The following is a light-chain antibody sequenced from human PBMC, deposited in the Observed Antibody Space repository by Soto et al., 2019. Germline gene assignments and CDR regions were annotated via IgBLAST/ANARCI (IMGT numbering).Light chain of an antibody. CDR2: TTY. CDR3: HHYGISPPWT. V-gene: IGKV3-20*01. CDR1: QSISVTY. J-gene: IGKJ1*01. Sequence: VLTQSPGTLSLSPGDSATPSCRASQSISVTYLAWYQKKPGQATRLIIYTTYIRATGIPDRFSGSGSGTDFTLTISRLEPEDFAVYYCHHYGISPPWTCGQGTKVDIK.